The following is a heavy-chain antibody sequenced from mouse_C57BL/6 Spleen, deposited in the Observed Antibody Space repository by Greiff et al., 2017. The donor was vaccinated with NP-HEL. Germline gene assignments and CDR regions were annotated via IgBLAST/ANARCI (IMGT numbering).Heavy chain of an antibody. CDR3: ARGDYDGGYAMDY. Sequence: QVQLQQPGAELVKPGASVKLSCKASGYTFTSYWMQWVKQRPGQGLEWIGEIDPSDSYTNYNQKFKGKATLTVDTSSSTAYMQLSSLTSEDSAIYYCARGDYDGGYAMDYWGQGTSVTVSS. CDR2: IDPSDSYT. CDR1: GYTFTSYW. V-gene: IGHV1-50*01. J-gene: IGHJ4*01. D-gene: IGHD2-4*01.